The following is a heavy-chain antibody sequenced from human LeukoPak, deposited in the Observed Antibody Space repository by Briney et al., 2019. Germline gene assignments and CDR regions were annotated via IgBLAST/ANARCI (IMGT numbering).Heavy chain of an antibody. V-gene: IGHV4-59*01. CDR3: AKALVSSSWYFDY. J-gene: IGHJ4*02. CDR2: IYHTGST. CDR1: GGSISSYY. Sequence: SETLSLTCTVSGGSISSYYWSWIRQPLGKGLEWIGYIYHTGSTNYNPSLKSRVTISVDTSKNQFSLKLSSVTAADTAVYYCAKALVSSSWYFDYWGQGTLVTVSS. D-gene: IGHD6-13*01.